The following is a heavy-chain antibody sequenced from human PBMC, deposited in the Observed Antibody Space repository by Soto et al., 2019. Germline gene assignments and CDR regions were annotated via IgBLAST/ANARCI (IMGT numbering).Heavy chain of an antibody. CDR3: AKRLAYCGGDCYSHFDL. D-gene: IGHD2-21*02. CDR2: ISYDGSNK. V-gene: IGHV3-30*18. Sequence: QVQLVESGGGVVQPGRSLRLSCAASGFTFSSYGIHWVRQAPGKGLEWVAVISYDGSNKYYADSVKGRFTISRDNSKNTLYLQMNSLRAEDTAVYYCAKRLAYCGGDCYSHFDLWGRGTLVTVS. J-gene: IGHJ2*01. CDR1: GFTFSSYG.